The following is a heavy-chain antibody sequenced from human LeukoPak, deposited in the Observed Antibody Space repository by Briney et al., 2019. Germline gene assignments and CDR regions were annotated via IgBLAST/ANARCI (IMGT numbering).Heavy chain of an antibody. CDR1: GFTFSSYA. J-gene: IGHJ4*02. D-gene: IGHD3-3*01. V-gene: IGHV3-23*01. CDR2: ISGSGGST. Sequence: GGSLRLSCAASGFTFSSYAMSWVRQAPGKGLEWVSAISGSGGSTYYADSVKGRFTISRDNSKDTLYLQMNSLRAEDTAVYYCAKASHYDFWSGYSCFDYWGQGTLVTVSS. CDR3: AKASHYDFWSGYSCFDY.